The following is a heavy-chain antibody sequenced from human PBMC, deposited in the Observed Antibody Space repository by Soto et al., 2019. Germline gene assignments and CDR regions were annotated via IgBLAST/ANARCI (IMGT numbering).Heavy chain of an antibody. CDR2: FDPGDGET. CDR3: PTASLFGVPRDAFDI. CDR1: GYTLTELS. Sequence: ASVKVSCKVSGYTLTELSMHWVRQAPGKGLEWMGGFDPGDGETIYSQKFQGRVTMTEDTSTDTAYMELSSLRSEDTDVYYCPTASLFGVPRDAFDIWGQGTLVTVSS. D-gene: IGHD3-3*02. V-gene: IGHV1-24*01. J-gene: IGHJ3*02.